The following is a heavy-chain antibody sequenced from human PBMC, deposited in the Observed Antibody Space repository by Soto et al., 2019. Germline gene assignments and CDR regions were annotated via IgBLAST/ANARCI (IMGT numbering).Heavy chain of an antibody. J-gene: IGHJ4*02. D-gene: IGHD1-26*01. CDR1: GFSFSSYS. V-gene: IGHV3-21*01. CDR2: ISRSGSYI. Sequence: GGSLRLSCAASGFSFSSYSMNWVRQAPGKGLEWVSSISRSGSYIYYADSMKGRFTISRDNAKNSLYLQMNSLRAEDTAVYYCAREYSGTYYFDYWGQGTLVTVSS. CDR3: AREYSGTYYFDY.